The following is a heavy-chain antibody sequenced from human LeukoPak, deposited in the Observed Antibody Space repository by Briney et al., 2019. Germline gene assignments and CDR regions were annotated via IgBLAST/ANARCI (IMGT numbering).Heavy chain of an antibody. V-gene: IGHV3-30*18. CDR2: ISYDGSNK. J-gene: IGHJ4*02. CDR3: AKDQAYYCSGGSCYLPLDY. D-gene: IGHD2-15*01. CDR1: GFTFSSYG. Sequence: GGSLRLSCAASGFTFSSYGMHWVRQAPGKGLEWVAVISYDGSNKYYADSVKGRFTISRDNSKNTLYLQMNSLRAVDTAVYYCAKDQAYYCSGGSCYLPLDYWGQGTLVTVSS.